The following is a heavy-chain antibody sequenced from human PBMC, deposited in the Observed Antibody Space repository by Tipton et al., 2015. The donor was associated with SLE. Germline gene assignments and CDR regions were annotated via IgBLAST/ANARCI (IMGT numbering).Heavy chain of an antibody. J-gene: IGHJ4*02. CDR1: GFTFSSYA. D-gene: IGHD3-22*01. V-gene: IGHV3-21*04. Sequence: SLRLSCAASGFTFSSYAMHWVRQAPGKGLEWVSSISSSSSYTNYADSVKGRFTISRDNAKNSLYLQMNSLRAEDTAVYYCARGYDSSGYYGYWGQGTLVTVSS. CDR3: ARGYDSSGYYGY. CDR2: ISSSSSYT.